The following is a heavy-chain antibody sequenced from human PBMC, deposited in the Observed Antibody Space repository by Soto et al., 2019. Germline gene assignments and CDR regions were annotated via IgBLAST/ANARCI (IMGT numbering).Heavy chain of an antibody. J-gene: IGHJ5*02. CDR1: GGSISSGGYY. V-gene: IGHV4-31*03. Sequence: QVQLQESGPGLVKPSQTLSLTCTVSGGSISSGGYYWSWIRQHPGKGLEWIGYIYYSGSTYYKPSPXSXLTRSVDPSKNQFSLKLSSVTAADTAVYYCARSVFPWGRGTLVTVSS. CDR2: IYYSGST. CDR3: ARSVFP.